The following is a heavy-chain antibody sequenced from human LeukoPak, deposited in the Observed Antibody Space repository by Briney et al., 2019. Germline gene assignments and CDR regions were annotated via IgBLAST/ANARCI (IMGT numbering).Heavy chain of an antibody. J-gene: IGHJ6*03. D-gene: IGHD5-18*01. CDR1: GGSFCGYY. Sequence: SETLSLTCAVYGGSFCGYYWSWIRQPPGKGLEWIGEINHSGSTNYNPSLKSRVTISVDTSKNQFSLKLSSVPAADTAVYYCARGRRIQLWLLLNYMDVWGKGTTVTVSS. V-gene: IGHV4-34*01. CDR2: INHSGST. CDR3: ARGRRIQLWLLLNYMDV.